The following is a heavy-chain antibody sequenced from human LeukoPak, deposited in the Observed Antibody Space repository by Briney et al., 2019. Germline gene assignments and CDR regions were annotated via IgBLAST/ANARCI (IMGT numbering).Heavy chain of an antibody. J-gene: IGHJ3*02. Sequence: GGSLRLSCTPSGFTFSNACMSWVRHSPGKVLEWVGRIKSKTDGALSDYDAHVKGTFTISRDDSKNTLYVQMNSLKTEDRAVYYCTTGRLAVDAFDIWGQGTMVTVSS. V-gene: IGHV3-15*01. CDR3: TTGRLAVDAFDI. CDR2: IKSKTDGALS. CDR1: GFTFSNAC. D-gene: IGHD3-3*01.